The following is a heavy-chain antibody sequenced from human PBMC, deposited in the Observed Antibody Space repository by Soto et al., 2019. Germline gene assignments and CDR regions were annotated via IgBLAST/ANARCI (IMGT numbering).Heavy chain of an antibody. V-gene: IGHV3-21*01. Sequence: GGSLRLSCAASGFTYNTYSMNWVRQAPVKWLEWVSCISGSSNYIYYADSVKGRFTISRDNAKNSLYLQLNSLRAEDTAVYYCVRDKTYIYLYDAFDIWGQGTMVTVSS. CDR1: GFTYNTYS. CDR2: ISGSSNYI. CDR3: VRDKTYIYLYDAFDI. J-gene: IGHJ3*02. D-gene: IGHD4-4*01.